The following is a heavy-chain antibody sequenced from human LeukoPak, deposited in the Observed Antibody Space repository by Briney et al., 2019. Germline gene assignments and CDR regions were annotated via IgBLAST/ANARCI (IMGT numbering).Heavy chain of an antibody. V-gene: IGHV1-18*01. CDR3: ARATPRITMIVVPHPGGDY. D-gene: IGHD3-22*01. CDR1: GYTFTSYG. CDR2: ISAYNGNT. J-gene: IGHJ4*02. Sequence: ASVKVSCKASGYTFTSYGISWVRQAPGQGLEWMGWISAYNGNTNYAQKLQGRVTMTTDTSTSTAYMELRSLRSDDTAVYYCARATPRITMIVVPHPGGDYWGQGTLVTVSS.